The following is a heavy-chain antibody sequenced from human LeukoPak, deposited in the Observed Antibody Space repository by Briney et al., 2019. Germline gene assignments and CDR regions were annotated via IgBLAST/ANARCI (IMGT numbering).Heavy chain of an antibody. D-gene: IGHD3-3*01. J-gene: IGHJ4*02. CDR1: GFTFSSYS. CDR2: ISSSSSTI. V-gene: IGHV3-48*04. CDR3: ARESERFLEWLPRPFDY. Sequence: GGSLRLSCAASGFTFSSYSMSWVRQAPGKGLEWVSYISSSSSTIYYADSVKGRFTISRDNAKNSLYLQMNSLRAEDTAVYYCARESERFLEWLPRPFDYWGQGTLVTVSS.